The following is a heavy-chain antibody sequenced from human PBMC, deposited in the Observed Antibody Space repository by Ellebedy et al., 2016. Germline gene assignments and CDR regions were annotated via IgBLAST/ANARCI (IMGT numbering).Heavy chain of an antibody. Sequence: ASVKVSCXASGYTFTGYYMHWVRQAPGQGLEWMGWINPNSGGTNYAQKFQGRVTMTRDTSISTAYMELSSLRSEDTAVYYCARGGVVGLYYYYYYYMDVWGKGTTVTVSS. CDR2: INPNSGGT. J-gene: IGHJ6*03. V-gene: IGHV1-2*02. CDR1: GYTFTGYY. CDR3: ARGGVVGLYYYYYYYMDV. D-gene: IGHD2-15*01.